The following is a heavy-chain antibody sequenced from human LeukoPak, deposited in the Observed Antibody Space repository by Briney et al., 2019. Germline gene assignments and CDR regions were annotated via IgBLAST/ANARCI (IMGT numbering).Heavy chain of an antibody. V-gene: IGHV3-23*01. CDR2: ISGSGGST. CDR3: AKDRWELRIFDY. D-gene: IGHD1-26*01. Sequence: GGSLRLSCAASGFTLSSYAMSWVRQAPGKGLEWVSAISGSGGSTYYADSVKGRFTISRDNSKNTLYLQMNSLRAEDMAVYYCAKDRWELRIFDYWGQGTLVTVSS. J-gene: IGHJ4*02. CDR1: GFTLSSYA.